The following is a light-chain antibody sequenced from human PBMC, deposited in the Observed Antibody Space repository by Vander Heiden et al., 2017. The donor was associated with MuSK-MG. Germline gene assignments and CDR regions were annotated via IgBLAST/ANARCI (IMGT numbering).Light chain of an antibody. CDR1: QSVSSD. J-gene: IGKJ1*01. V-gene: IGKV3-15*01. CDR3: QQYKKWPPWT. Sequence: EIVMTQSPATLSVSPGERATLSCRASQSVSSDLAWYQQKPGQAPRLLIYGASTRATDIPARFSGSGSGTEFTLTISSLQSEDFAVYYCQQYKKWPPWTF. CDR2: GAS.